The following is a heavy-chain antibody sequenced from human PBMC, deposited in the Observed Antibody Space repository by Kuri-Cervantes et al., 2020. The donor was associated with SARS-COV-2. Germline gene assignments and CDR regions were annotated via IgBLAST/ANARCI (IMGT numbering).Heavy chain of an antibody. J-gene: IGHJ4*02. CDR2: IWYDGSNK. V-gene: IGHV3-33*01. Sequence: GESLKISCAASGFTFSSYGMHWVRQAPGKGLEWVAVIWYDGSNKYYADSVKGRFTISRDNSKNTLYLQMNSLRAEDTAVYYCARGGYSYGYFDYWGQGTLVTVSS. CDR3: ARGGYSYGYFDY. CDR1: GFTFSSYG. D-gene: IGHD5-18*01.